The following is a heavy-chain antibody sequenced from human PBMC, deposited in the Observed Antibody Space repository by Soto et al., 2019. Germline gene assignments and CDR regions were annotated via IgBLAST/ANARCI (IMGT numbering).Heavy chain of an antibody. CDR2: ISGSGGST. J-gene: IGHJ5*02. V-gene: IGHV3-23*01. Sequence: GESLKISCAASGFTFSSYAMSWVRQAPGKGLEWVSAISGSGGSTYYADSVKGRFTISRDNSKNTLYLQMNSLRAEDTAVYYCARSGGGFDPWGQGTLVTVSS. CDR1: GFTFSSYA. CDR3: ARSGGGFDP.